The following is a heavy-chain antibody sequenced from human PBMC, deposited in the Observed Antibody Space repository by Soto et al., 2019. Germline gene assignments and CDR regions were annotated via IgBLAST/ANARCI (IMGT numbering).Heavy chain of an antibody. J-gene: IGHJ4*02. CDR1: GGTFSSYA. D-gene: IGHD3-22*01. CDR3: GITLDYYDSSGYYLSDYFDY. V-gene: IGHV1-69*13. Sequence: ASVKVSCKASGGTFSSYAISWVRQAPGQGLEWMGGIIPIFGTANYAQKFQGRVTITADESTSTAYMELSSLRSEDTAVYYCGITLDYYDSSGYYLSDYFDYWGQGTLVTFSS. CDR2: IIPIFGTA.